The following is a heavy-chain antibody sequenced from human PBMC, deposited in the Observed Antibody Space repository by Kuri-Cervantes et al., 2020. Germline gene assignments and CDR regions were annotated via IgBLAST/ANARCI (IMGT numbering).Heavy chain of an antibody. CDR2: ISYDGSNK. CDR1: GFTFSSYA. Sequence: GGSLRLSCAASGFTFSSYAMHWVRQAPGKGLEWVAVISYDGSNKYYADSVKGRFTISRDNSKNTLYLQMNSLRAEDTAVYYCARDSVLMVYAIRGAADTLYYYYGMDVWGQGTTVTVSS. CDR3: ARDSVLMVYAIRGAADTLYYYYGMDV. D-gene: IGHD2-8*01. V-gene: IGHV3-30-3*01. J-gene: IGHJ6*02.